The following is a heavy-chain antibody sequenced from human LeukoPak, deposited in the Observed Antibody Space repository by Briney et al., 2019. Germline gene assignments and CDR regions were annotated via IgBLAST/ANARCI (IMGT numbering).Heavy chain of an antibody. CDR1: GGSINSYY. J-gene: IGHJ4*02. CDR3: ARGITMILGFDY. CDR2: IYYSGST. D-gene: IGHD3-22*01. V-gene: IGHV4-59*13. Sequence: SETLSLTCTVSGGSINSYYWTWIRQPPGKGLEWIGYIYYSGSTNYNPSLKSRVTISVDTSKNQFSLKLSSVTAADTAVYYCARGITMILGFDYWGQGTLVTVSS.